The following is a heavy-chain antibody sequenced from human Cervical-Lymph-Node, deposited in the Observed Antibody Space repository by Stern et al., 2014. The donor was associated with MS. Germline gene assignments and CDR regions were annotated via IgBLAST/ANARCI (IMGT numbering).Heavy chain of an antibody. CDR3: AGGYSYGCAFDY. CDR1: GVTFSSYA. CDR2: IIAIVGRP. V-gene: IGHV1-69*01. Sequence: VQLVESGAEVKKPGASVKVSCKASGVTFSSYAISWVRQAPGQGLEWMGGIIAIVGRPNYAHNVKGRVTISGDDSKSTAYMKLSSLRYEDTAVYYSAGGYSYGCAFDYWGQGTLVTVSS. J-gene: IGHJ4*02. D-gene: IGHD5-18*01.